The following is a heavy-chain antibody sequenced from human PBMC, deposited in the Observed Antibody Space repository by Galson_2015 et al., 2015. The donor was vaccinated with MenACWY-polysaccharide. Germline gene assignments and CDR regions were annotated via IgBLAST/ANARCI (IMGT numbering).Heavy chain of an antibody. CDR1: GVTFSSYG. CDR3: AKGAAHYGSGNYYDY. J-gene: IGHJ4*02. V-gene: IGHV3-23*01. D-gene: IGHD3-10*01. Sequence: SCAGSGVTFSSYGMGWVRQAPGKGLEWVSGLSPTTGNTYYADSVRGRFTISRDNSKNTLYLQMNSLRAEDTAVYYCAKGAAHYGSGNYYDYWGQGPQVTVSS. CDR2: LSPTTGNT.